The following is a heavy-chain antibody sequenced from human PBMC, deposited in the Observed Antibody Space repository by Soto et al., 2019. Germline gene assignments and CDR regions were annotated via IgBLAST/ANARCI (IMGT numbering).Heavy chain of an antibody. CDR2: IKKDGSEK. CDR1: GFTFSSYW. CDR3: ARMYSLGYYYYYYMDV. Sequence: GGSLRLSCAASGFTFSSYWMSWVRQAPGKGREWVANIKKDGSEKYYVHSVKGRFTISRDNAKNSLYLQMNSLRAEDTAVYYCARMYSLGYYYYYYMDVWGKGTTVTVSS. V-gene: IGHV3-7*01. J-gene: IGHJ6*03. D-gene: IGHD6-13*01.